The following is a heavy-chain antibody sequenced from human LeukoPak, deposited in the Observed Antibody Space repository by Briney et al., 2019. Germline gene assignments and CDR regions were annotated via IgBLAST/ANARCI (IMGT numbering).Heavy chain of an antibody. CDR1: GYSFTSYW. CDR2: IYPGDSDT. J-gene: IGHJ4*02. V-gene: IGHV5-51*01. D-gene: IGHD3-22*01. CDR3: ARLTDDSMIVVVGYDY. Sequence: PGESLKISCKGSGYSFTSYWIGWVRQMPGKGLEWMGIIYPGDSDTRYSPSFQGQVTISADKSISTAYLQWSSLKASDTAMYYCARLTDDSMIVVVGYDYWGQGTLVTVSS.